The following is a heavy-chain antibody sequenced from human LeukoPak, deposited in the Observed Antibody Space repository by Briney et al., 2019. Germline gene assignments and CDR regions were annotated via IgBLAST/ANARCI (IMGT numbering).Heavy chain of an antibody. CDR3: AREWLRSLDY. CDR2: VGIVGDT. CDR1: GFTFSSYE. Sequence: GGSLRLSCAASGFTFSSYEMHWVRQVAGKGLEWVSAVGIVGDTFYSGSVKCRFTISRENAENSLFLQMNSLRAGDTAVYYCAREWLRSLDYWGQGTPVTVSS. D-gene: IGHD5-12*01. J-gene: IGHJ4*02. V-gene: IGHV3-13*01.